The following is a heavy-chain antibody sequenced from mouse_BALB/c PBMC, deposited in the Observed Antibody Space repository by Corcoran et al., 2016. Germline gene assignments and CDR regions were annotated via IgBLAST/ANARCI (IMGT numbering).Heavy chain of an antibody. V-gene: IGHV14-3*02. CDR2: IDPANGNT. CDR3: YNWEWYVDA. J-gene: IGHJ1*01. D-gene: IGHD4-1*02. Sequence: EVQLQQSGAELVKPGASVKLSCTAYGFNIKDTYMHWVKQRPEQGLEWIGRIDPANGNTKYDPKFQGKATITADTSSNTAYLQLSSLTSEDTAVYYCYNWEWYVDAWGAGTTVTVSS. CDR1: GFNIKDTY.